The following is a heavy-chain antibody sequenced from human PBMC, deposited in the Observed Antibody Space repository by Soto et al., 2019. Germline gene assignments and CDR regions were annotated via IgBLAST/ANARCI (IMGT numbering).Heavy chain of an antibody. CDR2: INPSGGST. CDR3: ARARNYYGSGSYALYYFDY. J-gene: IGHJ4*02. D-gene: IGHD3-10*01. Sequence: ASVKVSCKASGYTFTSYYMHWVRQAPGQGLEWMGIINPSGGSTSYAQKFQGRVTMTRDTSTSTVYMELSSLRSEDTAVYYCARARNYYGSGSYALYYFDYWGQGTLVTVSS. CDR1: GYTFTSYY. V-gene: IGHV1-46*01.